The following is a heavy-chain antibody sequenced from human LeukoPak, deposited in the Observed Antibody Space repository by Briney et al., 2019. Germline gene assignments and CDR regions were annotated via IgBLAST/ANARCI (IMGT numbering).Heavy chain of an antibody. Sequence: GASVKVSCKASGYTFTSYDINWVRQATGQGLEWMGWMNPNSGNTGYAQKFQGRVTMTRNTSISTAYMELSSLRSEDTAVYYCARASASPTTVTYYFDYWGQGTLVTVSS. V-gene: IGHV1-8*01. CDR1: GYTFTSYD. CDR2: MNPNSGNT. CDR3: ARASASPTTVTYYFDY. J-gene: IGHJ4*02. D-gene: IGHD4-17*01.